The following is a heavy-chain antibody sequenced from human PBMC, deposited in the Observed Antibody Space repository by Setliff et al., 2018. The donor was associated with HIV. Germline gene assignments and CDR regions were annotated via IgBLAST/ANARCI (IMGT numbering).Heavy chain of an antibody. J-gene: IGHJ3*01. D-gene: IGHD3-22*01. CDR2: INLSRST. V-gene: IGHV4-34*01. CDR3: AREFHSSGYAGIFDV. CDR1: GASFSGYY. Sequence: SETLSLTCAVYGASFSGYYWSWIRQPPGKGLEWIGEINLSRSTDYNTSLKSRVTISVETSTNQFSLRLRAEDTAVYCCAREFHSSGYAGIFDVWGQGTAVTVSS.